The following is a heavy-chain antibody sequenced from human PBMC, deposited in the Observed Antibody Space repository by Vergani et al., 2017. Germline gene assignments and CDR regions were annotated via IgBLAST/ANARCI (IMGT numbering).Heavy chain of an antibody. J-gene: IGHJ4*02. Sequence: QGQLVESGGGVVQRGTSLRLSCVVSGFALNRHAMYWVRQAPGKGLEWAVGISFDGTNEYYPDLVKGRFTISRDIANNTLYLQVRSLRLEDTGVYHCVRDPGLCAGGRCYTDAWDYWGQGTPVTVSS. CDR2: ISFDGTNE. CDR1: GFALNRHA. V-gene: IGHV3-30-3*01. CDR3: VRDPGLCAGGRCYTDAWDY. D-gene: IGHD2-2*02.